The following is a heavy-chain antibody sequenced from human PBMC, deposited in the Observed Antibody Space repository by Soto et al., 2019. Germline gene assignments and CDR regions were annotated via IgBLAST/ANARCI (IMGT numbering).Heavy chain of an antibody. CDR1: GYIFTNYH. CDR3: ARGSAAGFDN. J-gene: IGHJ4*02. Sequence: ASVKVSCKASGYIFTNYHISWVRQATGQGLEWVGWMNPNSGDTGHAQKFQGRITMTRSTSISTAYMELSSLRSDDTAVYYCARGSAAGFDNWGLG. V-gene: IGHV1-8*01. CDR2: MNPNSGDT. D-gene: IGHD6-13*01.